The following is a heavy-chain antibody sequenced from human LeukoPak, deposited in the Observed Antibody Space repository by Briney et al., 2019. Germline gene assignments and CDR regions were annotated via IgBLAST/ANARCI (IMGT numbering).Heavy chain of an antibody. V-gene: IGHV3-30*02. D-gene: IGHD7-27*01. J-gene: IGHJ4*02. CDR2: IRYDGSNK. CDR1: GFTFSSYG. Sequence: GGSLRLSCAASGFTFSSYGMHWVRQAPGKGLEWVAFIRYDGSNKYYADSVKGRFTITRENSKNTLYLQMNSLRAEATAVYYCAKDRGGLNWGLSGDFDYWGQGTLVTVSS. CDR3: AKDRGGLNWGLSGDFDY.